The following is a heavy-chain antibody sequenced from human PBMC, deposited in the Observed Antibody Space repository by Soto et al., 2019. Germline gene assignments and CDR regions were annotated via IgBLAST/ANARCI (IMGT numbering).Heavy chain of an antibody. CDR1: GFPFSNYA. V-gene: IGHV3-23*01. J-gene: IGHJ4*02. D-gene: IGHD3-16*02. CDR2: ISGNTGHA. Sequence: EVQMLESGGGLVQPGGSLRLSCAASGFPFSNYAMTWVRQAPGKGLEWVSGISGNTGHAYYADSVKDRFTISRDNSKNTLYLQMDSLCAEDTAVYYCAKVPSQYIWGSYLRYYDYWGQGTLVTVSS. CDR3: AKVPSQYIWGSYLRYYDY.